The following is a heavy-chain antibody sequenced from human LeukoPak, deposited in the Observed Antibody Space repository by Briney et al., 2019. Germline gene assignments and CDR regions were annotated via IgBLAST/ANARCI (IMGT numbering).Heavy chain of an antibody. CDR1: GYTFTSYY. CDR3: ARAHHSSGWYYYYYYMDV. CDR2: INPSGGST. J-gene: IGHJ6*03. D-gene: IGHD6-19*01. Sequence: ASVTVSCKASGYTFTSYYIHWVRQAPGQGLEWMGIINPSGGSTSYAQKFQGRVTMTRDTTTSTVYMELSSLRSEDKAVYYCARAHHSSGWYYYYYYMDVWGKGTTVTVSS. V-gene: IGHV1-46*01.